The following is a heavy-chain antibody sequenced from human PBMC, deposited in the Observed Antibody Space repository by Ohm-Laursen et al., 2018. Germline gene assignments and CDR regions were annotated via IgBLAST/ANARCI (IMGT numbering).Heavy chain of an antibody. V-gene: IGHV3-23*01. CDR1: GFTFSSYA. CDR3: AKGLRGDYWNFDY. J-gene: IGHJ4*02. D-gene: IGHD4-17*01. Sequence: SLRLSCAASGFTFSSYAMTWVRRAPGKGLEWVSTISVSGGSTYYADSVKGRFTISRDNSKNTLYLQMSSLRAEDTAVYFCAKGLRGDYWNFDYWGQGTLVTVSS. CDR2: ISVSGGST.